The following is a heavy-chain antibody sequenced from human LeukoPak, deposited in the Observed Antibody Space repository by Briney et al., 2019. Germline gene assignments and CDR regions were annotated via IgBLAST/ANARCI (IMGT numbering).Heavy chain of an antibody. D-gene: IGHD1-26*01. Sequence: GESPKISCEGSGYSFTTYWIGWVRQMPGKGLEWMGIIYPGDSDTRYSPSFQGQVTISADKSISTAYLQWSSLKASDTAMYYCARSASGSSSPDGHFDYWGQGTLVTVSS. CDR3: ARSASGSSSPDGHFDY. V-gene: IGHV5-51*01. CDR1: GYSFTTYW. J-gene: IGHJ4*02. CDR2: IYPGDSDT.